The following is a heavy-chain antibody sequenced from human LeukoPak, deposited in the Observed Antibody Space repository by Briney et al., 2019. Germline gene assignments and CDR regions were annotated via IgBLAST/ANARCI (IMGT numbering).Heavy chain of an antibody. CDR3: ARGPLLRFLEWLLSFDY. CDR2: IYPGDSDT. V-gene: IGHV5-51*01. D-gene: IGHD3-3*01. Sequence: GESLKISCKGSGYSFTSYWIGWVRQMPGKGLEWMGIIYPGDSDTRHSPSFQGQVTISADKSISTAYLQWSSLKASDTAMYYCARGPLLRFLEWLLSFDYWGQGTLVTVSS. J-gene: IGHJ4*02. CDR1: GYSFTSYW.